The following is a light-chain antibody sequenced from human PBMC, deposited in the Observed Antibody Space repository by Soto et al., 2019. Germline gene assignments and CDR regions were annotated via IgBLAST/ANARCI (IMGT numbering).Light chain of an antibody. CDR1: QSISSY. CDR3: QQSYSTAIT. Sequence: DIQMTQSPSSLSASVGDRVTITCRASQSISSYLNWYQQKPGKAPKLLIYAASSLQSGVPSRFSGSGSGTDFTLTISSLQPEDFATYYCQQSYSTAITFGQGTQLEI. V-gene: IGKV1-39*01. CDR2: AAS. J-gene: IGKJ5*01.